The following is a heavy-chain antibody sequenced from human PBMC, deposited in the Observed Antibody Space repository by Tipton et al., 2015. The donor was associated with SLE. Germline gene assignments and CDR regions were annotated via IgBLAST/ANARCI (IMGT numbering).Heavy chain of an antibody. Sequence: TLSLTCTVSGGSINRNYWSWIRQPPGKGLEWIGYVYYSGSTNYNPSLKSRATISVDTSKNQFSLNLTSMTAADTAVYYCAIRGMGNSGSYYEPDHFGYWGQGILVTVSS. CDR1: GGSINRNY. CDR2: VYYSGST. CDR3: AIRGMGNSGSYYEPDHFGY. J-gene: IGHJ4*02. V-gene: IGHV4-59*12. D-gene: IGHD3-10*01.